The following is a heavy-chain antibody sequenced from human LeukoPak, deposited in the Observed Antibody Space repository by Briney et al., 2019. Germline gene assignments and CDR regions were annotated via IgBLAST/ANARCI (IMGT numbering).Heavy chain of an antibody. CDR3: AKVIGWSGYPTHYYYYYMDV. Sequence: ASVKVSCKASGYTFTGYYMHWVRQAPGQGLEWMGWINPNSGGTNYAQKFQGRVTMTRDTSISTAYMELSRLRAEDTAVYYCAKVIGWSGYPTHYYYYYMDVWGKGTTVTVSS. CDR2: INPNSGGT. V-gene: IGHV1-2*02. J-gene: IGHJ6*03. D-gene: IGHD3-3*01. CDR1: GYTFTGYY.